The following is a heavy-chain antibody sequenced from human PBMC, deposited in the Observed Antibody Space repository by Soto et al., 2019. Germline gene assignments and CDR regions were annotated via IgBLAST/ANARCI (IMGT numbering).Heavy chain of an antibody. Sequence: EVQLLDSGGGWVQPGGSLRLSCVASGFVFSGYAMSWVRQAPGKGLEWVSAISAGGSDTYYADAVKGRFTVSRVNSKTTLYLHMNTLSAEYTAISYCASVPIWCGSSSCYAEGFDSWGQGTLVTVSS. CDR2: ISAGGSDT. CDR1: GFVFSGYA. V-gene: IGHV3-23*01. CDR3: ASVPIWCGSSSCYAEGFDS. J-gene: IGHJ4*02. D-gene: IGHD2-2*01.